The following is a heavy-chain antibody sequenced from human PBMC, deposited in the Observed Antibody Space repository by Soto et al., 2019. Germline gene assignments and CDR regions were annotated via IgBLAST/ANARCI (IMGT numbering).Heavy chain of an antibody. CDR2: IRNKANSYST. D-gene: IGHD3-16*01. J-gene: IGHJ4*02. CDR1: GFTFSDYY. Sequence: EVQLVESGGGLVQPGGSLRLSCAASGFTFSDYYMDWVRQAPGKGLEWVGRIRNKANSYSTEYAASVKGRFTISRDDSKNSLYLQMNSLKTEDTAVYYCARVALSAYPRKYSDYWGQGTLVTVSS. V-gene: IGHV3-72*01. CDR3: ARVALSAYPRKYSDY.